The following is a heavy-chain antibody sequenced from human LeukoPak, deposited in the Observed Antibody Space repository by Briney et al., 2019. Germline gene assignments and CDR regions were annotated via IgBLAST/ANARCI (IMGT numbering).Heavy chain of an antibody. CDR3: ARSDSSGWYVFGY. J-gene: IGHJ4*02. D-gene: IGHD6-19*01. CDR1: GGSFSGYY. Sequence: PSETLSLTCAVYGGSFSGYYWSWIRQPPGKGLEWIGEINHSGSTNYNPSLKSRVTISVDTSKNQFSLKLSSVTAADTAVHYCARSDSSGWYVFGYWGRGTLVTVSS. CDR2: INHSGST. V-gene: IGHV4-34*01.